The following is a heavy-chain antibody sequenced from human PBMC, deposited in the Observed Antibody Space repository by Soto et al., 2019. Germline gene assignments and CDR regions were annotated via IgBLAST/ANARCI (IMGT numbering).Heavy chain of an antibody. CDR2: ISSSSSTI. CDR1: GFTFSSYS. Sequence: GGSLRLSCAASGFTFSSYSMNWVRQAPGKGLEWVSYISSSSSTIYYADSVKGRFTISRDNAKNSLYLQMNSLRDEDTAVYYCASAASILTGYYGMDVWGQGTTVTVSS. CDR3: ASAASILTGYYGMDV. J-gene: IGHJ6*02. D-gene: IGHD3-9*01. V-gene: IGHV3-48*02.